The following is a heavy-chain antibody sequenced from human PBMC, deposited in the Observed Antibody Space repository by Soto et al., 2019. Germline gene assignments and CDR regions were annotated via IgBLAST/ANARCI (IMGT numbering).Heavy chain of an antibody. D-gene: IGHD1-26*01. J-gene: IGHJ3*02. CDR1: GFSLSSSGVG. Sequence: QITLKESGPTLVKPTQTLTLTCTFSGFSLSSSGVGVGWIRQPPGKALEWLALIYWDDDKRYSPSLKSRLTITKDTSKNQVVLTMTNMDPVDTATYYCAHRFDSEGVRLAFDIWGQGTMVTVSS. V-gene: IGHV2-5*02. CDR2: IYWDDDK. CDR3: AHRFDSEGVRLAFDI.